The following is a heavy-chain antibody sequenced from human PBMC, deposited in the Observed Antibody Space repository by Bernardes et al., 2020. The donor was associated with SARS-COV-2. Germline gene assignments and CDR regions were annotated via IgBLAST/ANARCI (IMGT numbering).Heavy chain of an antibody. D-gene: IGHD3-16*01. CDR1: GYTFTSYY. J-gene: IGHJ6*02. CDR3: ARALVKGPGLDYYYGMDV. CDR2: INPSGGST. Sequence: ASVKVSCKASGYTFTSYYMHWVRQAPGQGLEWMGIINPSGGSTSYAQKFQGRVTMTRDTSTSTVYMELSSLRSEDTAVYYCARALVKGPGLDYYYGMDVWGQGTTVTVSS. V-gene: IGHV1-46*01.